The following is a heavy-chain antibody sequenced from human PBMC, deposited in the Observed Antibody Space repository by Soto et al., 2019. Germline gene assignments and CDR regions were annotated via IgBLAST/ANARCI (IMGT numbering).Heavy chain of an antibody. V-gene: IGHV3-23*01. CDR3: APPARYCTMGVGRYYHCYNGRTV. CDR1: GCTFSSYA. CDR2: ISGSGGST. J-gene: IGHJ6*02. Sequence: PGVSLRLSCSACGCTFSSYAMSWCRQAPGTGLGWVSGISGSGGSTHCADSVPARFPISRNNLQKSRYLQMNRLRAEDTAVYSCAPPARYCTMGVGRYYHCYNGRTVCRQGTRVT. D-gene: IGHD2-8*01.